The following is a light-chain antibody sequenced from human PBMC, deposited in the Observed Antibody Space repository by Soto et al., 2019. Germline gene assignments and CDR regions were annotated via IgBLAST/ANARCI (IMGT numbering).Light chain of an antibody. J-gene: IGLJ2*01. CDR2: STN. V-gene: IGLV8-61*01. CDR3: ALYVGTGTVV. Sequence: QTGVSQGPSFPVSPGGTVTLTCGLTSGSVLTSYYPTWYQQTPGQAPRTLIYSTNIRSSGVPDRFSGSILGNKAALTITGAQADDESDYYCALYVGTGTVVFGGGTKLTVL. CDR1: SGSVLTSYY.